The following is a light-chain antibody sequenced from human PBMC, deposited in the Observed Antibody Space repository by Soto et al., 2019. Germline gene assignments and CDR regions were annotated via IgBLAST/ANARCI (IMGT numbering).Light chain of an antibody. CDR3: QQRSNWLIS. V-gene: IGKV3-11*01. CDR2: DAS. J-gene: IGKJ3*01. CDR1: QSVSSY. Sequence: EIVLAQSPGTLSLAPGEGASLSCRASQSVSSYLAWYQQKPGQAPRLLIYDASNRATGIPARFSGSGSGTDFTLTISGLEPEDFAVYYCQQRSNWLISFGPGTKVDI.